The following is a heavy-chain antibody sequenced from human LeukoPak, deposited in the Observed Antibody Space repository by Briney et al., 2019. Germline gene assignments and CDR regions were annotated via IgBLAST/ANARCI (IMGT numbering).Heavy chain of an antibody. J-gene: IGHJ4*02. CDR2: IIPIFGTA. V-gene: IGHV1-69*13. Sequence: GASVKVSCKASGGTFSSYAISWVRQAPGQGLEWMGGIIPIFGTANYAQKFQGRVTITADESTSTAYMELSSLRSEDTAVYYCASSSYSSSWFMGADYWGQGTLVTVSS. CDR1: GGTFSSYA. D-gene: IGHD6-13*01. CDR3: ASSSYSSSWFMGADY.